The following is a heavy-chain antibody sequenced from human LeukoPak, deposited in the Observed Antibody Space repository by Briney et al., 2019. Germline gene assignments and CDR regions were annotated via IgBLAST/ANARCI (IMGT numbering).Heavy chain of an antibody. CDR2: IYYSGST. CDR1: GGSISSGDYY. D-gene: IGHD1-26*01. J-gene: IGHJ4*02. V-gene: IGHV4-30-4*08. CDR3: AREGVGATLPDY. Sequence: SETLSLTCTVSGGSISSGDYYWSWIRQPPGKGLEWIGYIYYSGSTYYNPSLKSRFTISVDTSKNQFSLKLSSVTAADTAVYYCAREGVGATLPDYWGQGTLVTVSS.